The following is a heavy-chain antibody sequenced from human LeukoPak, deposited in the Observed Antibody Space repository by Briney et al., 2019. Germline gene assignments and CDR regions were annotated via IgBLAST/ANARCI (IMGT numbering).Heavy chain of an antibody. V-gene: IGHV4-59*08. J-gene: IGHJ4*02. CDR1: GGSITYYY. D-gene: IGHD2-15*01. CDR2: IYYSGST. CDR3: ARGPRCSGGSCYSGIDY. Sequence: SETLSLTCTVSGGSITYYYWSWIRQPPGKGLEWIGYIYYSGSTNYNPSLKSRVTISVDTSKNQFSLKLSSVTAADTAVYYCARGPRCSGGSCYSGIDYWGQGTLVTVSS.